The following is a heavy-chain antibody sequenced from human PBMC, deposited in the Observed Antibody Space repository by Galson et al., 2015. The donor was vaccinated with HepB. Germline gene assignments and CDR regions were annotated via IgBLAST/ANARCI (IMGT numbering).Heavy chain of an antibody. V-gene: IGHV3-30-3*01. CDR1: GFTFSTYA. D-gene: IGHD2-21*02. J-gene: IGHJ4*02. Sequence: SLRLSCAASGFTFSTYAMHWVRQAPGKGLEWVGVISYDGSNKYYADSVKGRFTISRDNSKNTLYLQMNSLRAEDTAVYYCVRGLVVVTGIYFEYWGQGTLVTASS. CDR2: ISYDGSNK. CDR3: VRGLVVVTGIYFEY.